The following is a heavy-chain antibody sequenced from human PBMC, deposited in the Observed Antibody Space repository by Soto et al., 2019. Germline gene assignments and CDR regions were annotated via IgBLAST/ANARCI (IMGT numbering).Heavy chain of an antibody. V-gene: IGHV4-31*03. CDR3: ARGGRDSSGYYYLDY. D-gene: IGHD3-22*01. CDR1: GGSISSGGYY. CDR2: IYYSGST. Sequence: QVQLQESGPGLVKPSQTLSLTYTVSGGSISSGGYYWSWIRQHPGKGLEWIGYIYYSGSTYYNPSLKSRVTISVDTSKNQFSLKLSSVTAADTAVYYCARGGRDSSGYYYLDYWGQGTLVTVSS. J-gene: IGHJ4*02.